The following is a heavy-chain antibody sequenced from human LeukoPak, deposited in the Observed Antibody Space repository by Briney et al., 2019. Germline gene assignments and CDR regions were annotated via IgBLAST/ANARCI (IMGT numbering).Heavy chain of an antibody. Sequence: GGSLRLSCTASGFTFGDYAMSWFRQAPGKGLEWVGFIRSKAYGGTTEYAASVKGRFTISRDDSKSIAYLQMNSLKTEDTAVYYCTTEVGTVTINYYYYYYMDVWGKGTTVTVSS. CDR2: IRSKAYGGTT. CDR1: GFTFGDYA. J-gene: IGHJ6*03. D-gene: IGHD4-11*01. CDR3: TTEVGTVTINYYYYYYMDV. V-gene: IGHV3-49*03.